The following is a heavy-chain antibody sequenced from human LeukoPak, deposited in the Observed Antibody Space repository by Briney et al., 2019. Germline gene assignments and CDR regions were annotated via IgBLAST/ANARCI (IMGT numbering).Heavy chain of an antibody. CDR1: GYTFTGYY. V-gene: IGHV1-2*02. Sequence: ASVQVSCKASGYTFTGYYMHWVRQAPGQGLEWMGWINPNSGGTNYAQKSQGRVTMIRDTSNSTAYMELSRLRSGDTAVYYCARSRVYSGTCFDYWGQGTLVTVSS. CDR2: INPNSGGT. D-gene: IGHD1-26*01. J-gene: IGHJ4*02. CDR3: ARSRVYSGTCFDY.